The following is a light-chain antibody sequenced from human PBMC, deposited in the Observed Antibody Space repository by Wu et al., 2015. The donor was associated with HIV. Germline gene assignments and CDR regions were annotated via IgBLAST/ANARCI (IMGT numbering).Light chain of an antibody. CDR1: QSVANK. J-gene: IGKJ4*01. Sequence: IVMTQSPVTLSVSPGERATLSCRASQSVANKLAWYQQKPGQAPRLLIYGVSTRVTNIPARFSGSGPGTEFTLTINSLQSEDFAIYYCQQYNDWPLTFGGGTKLEI. CDR2: GVS. CDR3: QQYNDWPLT. V-gene: IGKV3-15*01.